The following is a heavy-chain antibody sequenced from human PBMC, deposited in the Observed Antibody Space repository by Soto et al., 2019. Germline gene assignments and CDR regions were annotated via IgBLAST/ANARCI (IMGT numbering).Heavy chain of an antibody. CDR2: INSDGSST. D-gene: IGHD6-13*01. V-gene: IGHV3-74*01. Sequence: EVQLVESGGGLVQPGGSLRLFCAASGFTFSSYWMHWVRQAPGKGLVWVSRINSDGSSTSYADSVKGRFTISRDNAKNTLYLQMNRLRAEETDVYYCARASAIAAAGISWFDPWGQGTVVTVSS. CDR1: GFTFSSYW. CDR3: ARASAIAAAGISWFDP. J-gene: IGHJ5*02.